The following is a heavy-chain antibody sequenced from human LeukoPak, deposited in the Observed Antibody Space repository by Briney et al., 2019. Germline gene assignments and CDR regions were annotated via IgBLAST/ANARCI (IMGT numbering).Heavy chain of an antibody. Sequence: GGSLRLSCAASGFTFSTYAMGWVRQAPGKGLEWVAHINIGGSNTYYADSMGGRFTISRDNSRNTLYLQSRSLRAEDTAVYYCARDWGIQNMYYFDSWGQGTQVTVSS. J-gene: IGHJ4*02. V-gene: IGHV3-23*01. D-gene: IGHD6-13*01. CDR3: ARDWGIQNMYYFDS. CDR1: GFTFSTYA. CDR2: INIGGSNT.